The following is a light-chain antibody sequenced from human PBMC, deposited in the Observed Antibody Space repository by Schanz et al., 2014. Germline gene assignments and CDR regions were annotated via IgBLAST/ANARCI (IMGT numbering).Light chain of an antibody. V-gene: IGKV3-11*01. CDR1: QSVSSS. Sequence: EIVLTQSPATLSLSSGERATLSCRASQSVSSSVAWYQQKPGQAPRLLIYGALSRAGGIPDRFSGSGSGTDFTLTISRLEPEDSAVYYCQHRSNWPTFGGGTKLEIK. CDR2: GAL. CDR3: QHRSNWPT. J-gene: IGKJ4*01.